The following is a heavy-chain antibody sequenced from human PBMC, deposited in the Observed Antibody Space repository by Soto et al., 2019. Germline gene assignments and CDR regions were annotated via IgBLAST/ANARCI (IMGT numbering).Heavy chain of an antibody. V-gene: IGHV3-7*01. CDR3: ESDAGYCSRSSVNHYLDY. Sequence: LILSCASSGFTFDSYWMSWVRQAPGKGQEGLATITGDASDKNNEDYAKARFTTSSDNANNSLYLQKDSMRAENTDVYYWESDAGYCSRSSVNHYLDYWGQGTLVTVSS. J-gene: IGHJ4*01. D-gene: IGHD2-15*01. CDR2: ITGDASDK. CDR1: GFTFDSYW.